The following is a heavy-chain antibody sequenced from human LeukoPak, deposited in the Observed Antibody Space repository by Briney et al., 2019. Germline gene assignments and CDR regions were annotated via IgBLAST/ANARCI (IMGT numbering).Heavy chain of an antibody. Sequence: GGSLRLSCAASGFTSSSYWMSWVRQAPGKGLEWVANIKQDGSEKYYVDSVKGRFTISRDNAKNSLYLQMNSLRAGDTAVYYCARLYCGGDCYGFDYWGQGTLVTVSS. CDR3: ARLYCGGDCYGFDY. CDR2: IKQDGSEK. D-gene: IGHD2-21*02. CDR1: GFTSSSYW. J-gene: IGHJ4*02. V-gene: IGHV3-7*01.